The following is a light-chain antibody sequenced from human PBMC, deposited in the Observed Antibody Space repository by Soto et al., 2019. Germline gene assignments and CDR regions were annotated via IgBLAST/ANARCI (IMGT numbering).Light chain of an antibody. CDR3: QHYNNWPFT. CDR2: GAS. V-gene: IGKV3-15*01. J-gene: IGKJ2*01. Sequence: IVMTQSPATLSASPGERATLSCRASQSVSSNLAWYQQKPGQAPSLLIYGASARATGIPARFSGSGSGTEFTLTISSLQSEDFAGYYCQHYNNWPFTFGQGTKLEIK. CDR1: QSVSSN.